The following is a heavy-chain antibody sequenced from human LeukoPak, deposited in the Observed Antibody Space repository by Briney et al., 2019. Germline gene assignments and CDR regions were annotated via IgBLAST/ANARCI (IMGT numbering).Heavy chain of an antibody. CDR2: ISYDGSNK. J-gene: IGHJ4*02. Sequence: GASLRLSCAASGFTFSNYAMSWVRQSPGKGLEWVAVISYDGSNKYYADSVKGRFTISRDNSKNTLYLQMNSLRAEDTAVYYCAKASRFGEFSLGDYWGQGTLVTVSS. V-gene: IGHV3-30*18. CDR3: AKASRFGEFSLGDY. CDR1: GFTFSNYA. D-gene: IGHD3-10*01.